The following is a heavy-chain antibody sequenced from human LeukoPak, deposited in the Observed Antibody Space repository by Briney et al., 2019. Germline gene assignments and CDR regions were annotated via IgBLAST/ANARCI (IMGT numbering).Heavy chain of an antibody. CDR2: FLPIFGTP. CDR1: GGTFSRFA. Sequence: ASVKVSCKASGGTFSRFAINWVRQAPGQGLEWMGGFLPIFGTPEYSQNFQGRVTITTDESTATAYMELSSLRSEDTAVYYCAREPTIGYCSSTSCDFSGWLDPWGQGTLVIVSS. D-gene: IGHD2-2*01. J-gene: IGHJ5*02. V-gene: IGHV1-69*05. CDR3: AREPTIGYCSSTSCDFSGWLDP.